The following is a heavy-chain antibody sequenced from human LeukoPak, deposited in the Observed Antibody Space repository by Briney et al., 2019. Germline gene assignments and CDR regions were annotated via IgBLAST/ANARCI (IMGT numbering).Heavy chain of an antibody. CDR2: ISYDGSNK. CDR3: AKGSDYPDN. J-gene: IGHJ4*02. V-gene: IGHV3-30*18. CDR1: GFTFSSYG. Sequence: PGGSLRLSCAASGFTFSSYGMHWVRQAPGKGLEWVAVISYDGSNKYYADSVKGRFTISRGNSKNTLYLQMNSLRAEDTCVYYCAKGSDYPDNWGQGTLVTASS.